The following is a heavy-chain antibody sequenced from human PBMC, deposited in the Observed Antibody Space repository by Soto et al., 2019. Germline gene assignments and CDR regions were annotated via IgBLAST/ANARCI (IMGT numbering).Heavy chain of an antibody. J-gene: IGHJ3*02. CDR3: ARGPLVVVTARHDAFDI. CDR2: IYYSGST. D-gene: IGHD2-21*02. V-gene: IGHV4-59*01. CDR1: GGSISSYY. Sequence: PSETLSLTCTVSGGSISSYYWSWIRQPPGKGLEWIGYIYYSGSTNYNPSLKSRATISVDTSKNQFSLKLSSVTAADTAVYYCARGPLVVVTARHDAFDIWGQGTMVTVSS.